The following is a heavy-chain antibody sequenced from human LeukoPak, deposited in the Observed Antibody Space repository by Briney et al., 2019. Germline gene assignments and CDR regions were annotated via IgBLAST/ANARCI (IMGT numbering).Heavy chain of an antibody. CDR1: GFTVSSNY. CDR2: IYSGGST. J-gene: IGHJ4*02. CDR3: ARRWEFDY. D-gene: IGHD1-26*01. V-gene: IGHV3-66*01. Sequence: GGSLRLSCAASGFTVSSNYMSWVRQAPGKGLEWVSVIYSGGSTYYADSVKRRFTISRDNSKNTLYQMNSLRAKDTAVYYCARRWEFDYWGQGTLVTVSS.